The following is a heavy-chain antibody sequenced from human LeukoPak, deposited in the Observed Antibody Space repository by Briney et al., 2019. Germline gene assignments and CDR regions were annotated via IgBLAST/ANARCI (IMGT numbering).Heavy chain of an antibody. Sequence: GESLKISCKGSGYSFTSYWIGWVRQMPGKGLEWMGIIYPGDSDTRYSPSFQGQVTISADKSINAAYLRWGSLKASDTAMYYCARHRDSTIIDYWGQGTLVTVSS. CDR2: IYPGDSDT. CDR3: ARHRDSTIIDY. D-gene: IGHD1-1*01. V-gene: IGHV5-51*01. J-gene: IGHJ4*02. CDR1: GYSFTSYW.